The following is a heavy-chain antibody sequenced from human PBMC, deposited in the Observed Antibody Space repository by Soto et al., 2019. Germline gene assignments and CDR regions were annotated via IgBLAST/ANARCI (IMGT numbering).Heavy chain of an antibody. CDR1: GGSISSGDYY. CDR2: IYYSGST. D-gene: IGHD6-19*01. V-gene: IGHV4-30-4*01. J-gene: IGHJ6*02. CDR3: AREERAVATPRGYYYYGMDV. Sequence: SETLSLTCTVSGGSISSGDYYWSWIRQPPGKGLEWIGYIYYSGSTYYNPSLKSRLTISVDTSKNQFSLKLSSVTAADTAVYYCAREERAVATPRGYYYYGMDVWGQGTTVTVSS.